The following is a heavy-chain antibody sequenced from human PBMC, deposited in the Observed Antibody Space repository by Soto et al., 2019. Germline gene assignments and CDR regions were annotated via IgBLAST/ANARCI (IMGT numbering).Heavy chain of an antibody. CDR1: GGTFSSYA. J-gene: IGHJ6*02. CDR2: ISPIFGTA. D-gene: IGHD1-1*01. CDR3: ARDSFGTTYYYYGMDV. Sequence: QVQLVQSGAEVKKPGSSVKVSCKASGGTFSSYAISWVLQAPGQGLEWMGGISPIFGTANYAQKFQGRVTITADESTSTAYMELSSLRSEDTAVYYCARDSFGTTYYYYGMDVWGQGTTVTVSS. V-gene: IGHV1-69*01.